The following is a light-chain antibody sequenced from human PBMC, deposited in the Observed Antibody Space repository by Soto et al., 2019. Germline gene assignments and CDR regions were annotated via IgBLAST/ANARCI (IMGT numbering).Light chain of an antibody. CDR3: QQYNSPLYT. J-gene: IGKJ2*01. CDR1: QSISSW. Sequence: DIQMTQSPSTLSASVGVRVTITCRASQSISSWLAWYQQKPGKAPKLLIYKASSLESGVPSRFSGSGSGTEFTLTIRSLQPDDFATYYCQQYNSPLYTFGQGTKLEIK. V-gene: IGKV1-5*03. CDR2: KAS.